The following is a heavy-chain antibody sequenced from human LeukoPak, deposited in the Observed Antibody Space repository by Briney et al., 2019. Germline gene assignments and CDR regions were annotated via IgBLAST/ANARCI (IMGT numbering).Heavy chain of an antibody. V-gene: IGHV3-66*01. CDR2: IYSGGST. CDR3: AKPLGEAAADYFDY. J-gene: IGHJ4*02. CDR1: GFTVSSNY. Sequence: GGSLRLSCAASGFTVSSNYMSWVRQAPGKGLEWVSVIYSGGSTYYADSVKGRFTISGDNSKNTLYLQMNSLRAEDTAVYYCAKPLGEAAADYFDYWGQGTLVTVSS. D-gene: IGHD6-13*01.